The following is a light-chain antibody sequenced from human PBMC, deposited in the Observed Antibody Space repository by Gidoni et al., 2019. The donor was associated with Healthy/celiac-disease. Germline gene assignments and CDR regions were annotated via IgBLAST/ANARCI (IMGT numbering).Light chain of an antibody. Sequence: SSELTQDPAVSVALGQTARITCQGDSLRSYYASWYQQKPGQAPVLVIYGKNNRPSGIPDRFSGSSSGNTASLTITGAQAEDEADYYFNSRDSSGNRVFGGGTKLTVL. V-gene: IGLV3-19*01. CDR1: SLRSYY. J-gene: IGLJ2*01. CDR2: GKN. CDR3: NSRDSSGNRV.